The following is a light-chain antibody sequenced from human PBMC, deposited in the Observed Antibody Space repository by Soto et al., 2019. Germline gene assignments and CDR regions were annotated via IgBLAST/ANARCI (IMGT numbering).Light chain of an antibody. V-gene: IGKV3-11*01. CDR3: QHGNDWRLT. CDR1: QSVYSY. Sequence: EVVLTQSPATLSLSPGERATLSCRASQSVYSYLAWYQQKPCQPPKLLISDVSNRATGIPAMFSGGGYGTDFTLTTSSSEPDDVALYYCQHGNDWRLTFGGGTKVEVK. CDR2: DVS. J-gene: IGKJ4*01.